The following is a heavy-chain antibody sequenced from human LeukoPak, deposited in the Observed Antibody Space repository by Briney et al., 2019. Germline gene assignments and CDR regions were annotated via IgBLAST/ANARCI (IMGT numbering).Heavy chain of an antibody. CDR3: AVEGIAVAGTRRLGY. Sequence: SGTLSLTCAVYGGSFSGYYWSWIRQPPGKGLEWIGEINHSGSTNYNPSLKSRVTISVDTSKNQFSLKLSSVTAADTAVYYCAVEGIAVAGTRRLGYWGQGTLVTVSS. V-gene: IGHV4-34*01. J-gene: IGHJ4*02. D-gene: IGHD6-19*01. CDR2: INHSGST. CDR1: GGSFSGYY.